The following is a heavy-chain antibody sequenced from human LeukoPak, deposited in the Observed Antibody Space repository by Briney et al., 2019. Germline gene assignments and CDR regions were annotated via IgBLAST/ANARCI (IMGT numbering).Heavy chain of an antibody. CDR1: GGSISSGGYY. CDR3: ATQTYYDILTGYYFRGGSFDY. D-gene: IGHD3-9*01. CDR2: IYYSGST. J-gene: IGHJ4*02. V-gene: IGHV4-31*03. Sequence: SSETRSLTCTVSGGSISSGGYYWSWIRQHPGKGLEWIGYIYYSGSTYYNPSLKSRVTISVDTSKNQFSLKLSSVTAADTAVYYCATQTYYDILTGYYFRGGSFDYWGQGTLVTVSS.